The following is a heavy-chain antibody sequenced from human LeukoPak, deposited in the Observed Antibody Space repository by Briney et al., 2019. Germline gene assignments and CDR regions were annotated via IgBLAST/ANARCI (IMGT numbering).Heavy chain of an antibody. Sequence: PSETLSLTCTVSGYSISSGYYWGWIRQPPGKGLEWIGEINHSGSTNYNPSLKSRVTISVDTSKSQFSLKLSSVTAADTAVYYCASHYDILTGLGNYWGQGTLVTVSS. D-gene: IGHD3-9*01. CDR2: INHSGST. CDR1: GYSISSGYY. CDR3: ASHYDILTGLGNY. V-gene: IGHV4-38-2*02. J-gene: IGHJ4*02.